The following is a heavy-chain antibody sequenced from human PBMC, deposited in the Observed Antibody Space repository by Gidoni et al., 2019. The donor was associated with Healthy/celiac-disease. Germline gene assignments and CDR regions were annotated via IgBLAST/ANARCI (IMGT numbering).Heavy chain of an antibody. Sequence: QVQLQESGPGLVKPSETLSLTCAVSGYSISSGYYWGWIRQPPGKGLEWIGSIYHSGSTYYNPSLKSRVTISVDTSKNQFSLKLSSVTAADTAVYYCARVHGGLFDYWGQGTLVTVSS. V-gene: IGHV4-38-2*01. CDR2: IYHSGST. CDR1: GYSISSGYY. J-gene: IGHJ4*02. CDR3: ARVHGGLFDY. D-gene: IGHD4-17*01.